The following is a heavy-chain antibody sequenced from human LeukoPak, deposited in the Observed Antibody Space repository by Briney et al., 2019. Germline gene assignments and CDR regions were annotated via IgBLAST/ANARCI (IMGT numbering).Heavy chain of an antibody. CDR3: AKSRYYYDRVGAFDI. CDR1: GFTFSSCA. D-gene: IGHD3-22*01. CDR2: ISGSGGST. J-gene: IGHJ3*02. Sequence: AGGSLRLSCAASGFTFSSCAMSWVRQAPGKGLEWVSAISGSGGSTYYADSVKGRFTISRDNSKNTLYLQMNSLRAEDTAVYYCAKSRYYYDRVGAFDIWGQGTMVTVSS. V-gene: IGHV3-23*01.